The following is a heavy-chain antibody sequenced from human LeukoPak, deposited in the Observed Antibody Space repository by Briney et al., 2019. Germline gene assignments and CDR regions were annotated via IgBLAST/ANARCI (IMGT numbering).Heavy chain of an antibody. Sequence: ASVKVSCKASGGTFSSYAISWVRQAPGQGLEWMGGIIPIFGTANYAQKFQGRVTITADKSTSTAYMELSSLRSEDTAVYYCARAFGSSSRGVVVAAPVHYYYYYYMDVWGKGTTVTVSS. D-gene: IGHD2-15*01. V-gene: IGHV1-69*06. J-gene: IGHJ6*03. CDR3: ARAFGSSSRGVVVAAPVHYYYYYYMDV. CDR1: GGTFSSYA. CDR2: IIPIFGTA.